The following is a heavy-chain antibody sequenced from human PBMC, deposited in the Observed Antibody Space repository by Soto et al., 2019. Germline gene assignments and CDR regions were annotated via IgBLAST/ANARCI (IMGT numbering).Heavy chain of an antibody. CDR1: GNTLVELA. V-gene: IGHV1-24*01. J-gene: IGHJ5*02. D-gene: IGHD5-12*01. Sequence: ASVKVSCKVSGNTLVELAIHWVRQAPGKGLEWMGGFDPEDGETIYAQKFQGRVIMTEDTSTDTAYMELSSLRSDDTAVYYCATSILATIADDWFDPWGQGTLVTAPQ. CDR3: ATSILATIADDWFDP. CDR2: FDPEDGET.